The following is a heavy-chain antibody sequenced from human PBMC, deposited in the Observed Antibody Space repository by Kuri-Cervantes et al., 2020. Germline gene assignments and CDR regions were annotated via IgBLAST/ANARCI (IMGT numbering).Heavy chain of an antibody. CDR2: IYYSGST. V-gene: IGHV4-59*01. CDR1: GGSISSYY. J-gene: IGHJ5*02. CDR3: ARVLIRSWYNWNYGIGHWFDP. Sequence: SETLSLTCTVSGGSISSYYWSWIRQPPGKGLEWIGYIYYSGSTNYNPSLKSRVTISVDTSKNQFSLKLSSVTAADTAVYYCARVLIRSWYNWNYGIGHWFDPWGQGTRVTVSS. D-gene: IGHD1-7*01.